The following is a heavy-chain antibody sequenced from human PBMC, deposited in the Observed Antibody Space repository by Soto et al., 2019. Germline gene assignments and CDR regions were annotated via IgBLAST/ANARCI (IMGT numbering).Heavy chain of an antibody. D-gene: IGHD3-22*01. CDR2: IYYSGST. Sequence: QLQLQESGPGLVKPSETLSLTCTVSGGSISSSSYYWGWIRQPPGKGLEWIGSIYYSGSTYYNPSLKSRVTISVDTYKNQFSLKLSSVTAADTAVYYCARHTAPLYYYDSSGYYLDYWGQGTLVTVSS. CDR1: GGSISSSSYY. V-gene: IGHV4-39*01. J-gene: IGHJ4*02. CDR3: ARHTAPLYYYDSSGYYLDY.